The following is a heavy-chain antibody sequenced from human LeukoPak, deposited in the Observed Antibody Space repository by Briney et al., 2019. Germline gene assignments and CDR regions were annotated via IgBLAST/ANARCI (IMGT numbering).Heavy chain of an antibody. CDR2: INPSGGST. CDR1: GYTFTSYY. Sequence: ASVKVSCKASGYTFTSYYMHWVRQAPGQGLEWMGIINPSGGSTSYAQKFQGRVTMTRDMSTSTVYMELSSLRSEDTAVYYCAREASLTTVTTSSPTFDYWGQGTLVTVSS. V-gene: IGHV1-46*01. CDR3: AREASLTTVTTSSPTFDY. J-gene: IGHJ4*02. D-gene: IGHD4-17*01.